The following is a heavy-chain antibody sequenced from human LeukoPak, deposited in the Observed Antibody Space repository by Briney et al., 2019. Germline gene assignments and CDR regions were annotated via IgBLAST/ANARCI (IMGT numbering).Heavy chain of an antibody. CDR2: ISFEGSNV. CDR1: GFTFGNYA. D-gene: IGHD5-12*01. V-gene: IGHV3-30-3*01. J-gene: IGHJ4*02. CDR3: ARSGSRGYDGSYY. Sequence: PGGSLRLSCAGSGFTFGNYAIHWARQAPGKGLEWLSLISFEGSNVHYADSVKDRFTISRDNAKNSLYLQMNSLRAEDTAVYYCARSGSRGYDGSYYWGQGTLVTVSS.